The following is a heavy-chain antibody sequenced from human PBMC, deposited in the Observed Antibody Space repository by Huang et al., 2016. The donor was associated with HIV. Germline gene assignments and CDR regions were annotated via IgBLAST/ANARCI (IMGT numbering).Heavy chain of an antibody. Sequence: QVHLVQSGAEVKKPGSSVQVSCRASGGCFGSYGFSWVRQAPGQGLEWVGGLIPALKIANYAQKLKGRVTISARASATTVYMELTSLTTEDTAIYYCASGTFYQLWTAYYAGWHYNMDVWGEGTTITVSS. CDR2: LIPALKIA. CDR1: GGCFGSYG. CDR3: ASGTFYQLWTAYYAGWHYNMDV. V-gene: IGHV1-69*10. D-gene: IGHD3-9*01. J-gene: IGHJ6*04.